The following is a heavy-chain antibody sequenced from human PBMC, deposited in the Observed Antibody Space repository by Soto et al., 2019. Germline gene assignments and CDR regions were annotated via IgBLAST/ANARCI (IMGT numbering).Heavy chain of an antibody. D-gene: IGHD3-16*01. V-gene: IGHV1-8*01. Sequence: QVQLVQSGAEVKKPGASVQVSCKASGYTFTSYGINWVRLATGQGLEWMGWMNPNSGNTAYAQKCQGRVTMTRNTSISTASMELSSLRSENTAVYYCARLKQDYAVAWGQGTLVTVSS. CDR2: MNPNSGNT. J-gene: IGHJ5*02. CDR1: GYTFTSYG. CDR3: ARLKQDYAVA.